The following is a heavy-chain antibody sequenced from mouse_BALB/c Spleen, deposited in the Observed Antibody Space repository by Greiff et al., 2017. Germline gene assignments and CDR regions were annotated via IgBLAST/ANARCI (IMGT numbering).Heavy chain of an antibody. Sequence: EVKVVESGGGLVQPKGSLKLSCAASGFTFNTYAMHWVCQAPGKGLEWVARIRSKSNNYATYYADSVKDRFTISRDDSQSMLYLQMNNLKTEDTAMYYCVREGRYYAMDYWGQGTSVTVSS. CDR3: VREGRYYAMDY. V-gene: IGHV10-3*03. CDR2: IRSKSNNYAT. CDR1: GFTFNTYA. J-gene: IGHJ4*01.